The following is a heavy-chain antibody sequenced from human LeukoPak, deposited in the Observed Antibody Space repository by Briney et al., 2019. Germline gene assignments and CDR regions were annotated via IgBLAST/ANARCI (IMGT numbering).Heavy chain of an antibody. Sequence: SETLSLTCTVSGDSIISNYWSWIRQPAGQGLEWIGRIYYSGSTNYNPSLKSRLSISVDTSRNQFSLRLTSVTAADTAVYYCAKSITMVRGVHDYWGQGTLVTVSS. V-gene: IGHV4-4*07. J-gene: IGHJ4*02. CDR3: AKSITMVRGVHDY. CDR1: GDSIISNY. CDR2: IYYSGST. D-gene: IGHD3-10*01.